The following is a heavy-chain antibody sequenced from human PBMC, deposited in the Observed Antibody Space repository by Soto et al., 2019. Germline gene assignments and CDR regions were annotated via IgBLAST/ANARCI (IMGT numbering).Heavy chain of an antibody. D-gene: IGHD2-2*01. CDR2: INSDGSTT. CDR3: ARGALSTSTSLDY. CDR1: GFTFSSYW. V-gene: IGHV3-74*01. Sequence: GGSLRLSCAASGFTFSSYWMNWVRQAPGKGLVWVSRINSDGSTTSYADSVEGRFTISRDNAKNTLYLQMNSLRAEDTAVYYCARGALSTSTSLDYWGQGTLVTVSS. J-gene: IGHJ4*02.